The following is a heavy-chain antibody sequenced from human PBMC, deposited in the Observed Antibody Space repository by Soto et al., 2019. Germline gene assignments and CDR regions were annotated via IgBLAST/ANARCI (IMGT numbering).Heavy chain of an antibody. D-gene: IGHD3-22*01. Sequence: SETLSLTCTFSGGSISSYYWSWIRQPPGKGLEWIGYIYYSGSTNYNPSLKSRVTISVDTSKNQFSLKLSSVTAADTAVYYCARVSDYYDSSGYYFNDAFDIWGQGTMVTVSS. J-gene: IGHJ3*02. CDR2: IYYSGST. V-gene: IGHV4-59*01. CDR3: ARVSDYYDSSGYYFNDAFDI. CDR1: GGSISSYY.